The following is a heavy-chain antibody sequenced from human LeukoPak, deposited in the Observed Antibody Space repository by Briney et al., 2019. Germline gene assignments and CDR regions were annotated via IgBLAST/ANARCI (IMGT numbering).Heavy chain of an antibody. Sequence: SETLSLTCTVSGGTISSSSYYWGWIRQPPGKGLEWIGSIYYSGSTYYNPSLKSRVTISVDTSKNQFSLKLSSVTAADTAVYYCASGIYSGSYQGAFDIWGQGTMVTVSS. J-gene: IGHJ3*02. V-gene: IGHV4-39*01. D-gene: IGHD1-26*01. CDR2: IYYSGST. CDR3: ASGIYSGSYQGAFDI. CDR1: GGTISSSSYY.